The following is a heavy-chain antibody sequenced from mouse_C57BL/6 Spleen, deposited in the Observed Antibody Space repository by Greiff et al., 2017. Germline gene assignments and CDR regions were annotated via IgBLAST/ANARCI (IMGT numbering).Heavy chain of an antibody. J-gene: IGHJ2*01. CDR2: INPNNGGT. D-gene: IGHD2-5*01. CDR3: ARWNSNHAY. CDR1: GYTFTDYY. Sequence: EVKLQQSGPELVKPGASVKISCKASGYTFTDYYMNWVKQSHGKSLEWIGDINPNNGGTSYNQKFKGKATLTVDKSSSTAYMELRSLTSEDSAVYYCARWNSNHAYWGQGTTLTVSS. V-gene: IGHV1-26*01.